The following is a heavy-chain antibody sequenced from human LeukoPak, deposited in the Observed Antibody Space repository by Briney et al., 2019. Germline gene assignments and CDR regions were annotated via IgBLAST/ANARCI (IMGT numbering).Heavy chain of an antibody. CDR3: ARSNLGSNWYFDL. CDR2: IYHSGST. D-gene: IGHD4/OR15-4a*01. V-gene: IGHV4-38-2*01. Sequence: PSETLSLTCAVSGYSISSGYYWGWIRQPPGMGLEWIGSIYHSGSTYNPSLKSRVTISVDTSKNQFSLKLSSVTAADTAVYYCARSNLGSNWYFDLWGRGTLVTVSS. J-gene: IGHJ2*01. CDR1: GYSISSGYY.